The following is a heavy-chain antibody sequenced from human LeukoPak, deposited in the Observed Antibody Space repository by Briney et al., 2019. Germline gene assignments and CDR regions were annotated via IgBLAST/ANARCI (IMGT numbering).Heavy chain of an antibody. D-gene: IGHD3-10*01. CDR3: ARESRTLGGGAFDI. CDR1: GFTFSSYS. Sequence: GGSLRLSCAASGFTFSSYSMNWVRQAPGKGLEWVSSISSSSSYIYYADSVKGRFTISRDNAKNSLYLQMNSLRAEDTAVYYCARESRTLGGGAFDIWGQGTMVTVSS. V-gene: IGHV3-21*04. CDR2: ISSSSSYI. J-gene: IGHJ3*02.